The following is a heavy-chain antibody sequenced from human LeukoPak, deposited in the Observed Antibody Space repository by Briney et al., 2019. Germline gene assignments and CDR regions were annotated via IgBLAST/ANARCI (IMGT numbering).Heavy chain of an antibody. D-gene: IGHD3-10*01. J-gene: IGHJ4*02. CDR2: ISSSGSTI. V-gene: IGHV3-48*03. CDR1: GFTFSSYE. Sequence: GGSLRLSCAASGFTFSSYEMNWVRQAPGKGLEWVSYISSSGSTIYYADSVKGRFTISRDNSKNTLYVQMNSLRAEDTAVYYCAKGWFGELLFDYWGQGTLVTVSS. CDR3: AKGWFGELLFDY.